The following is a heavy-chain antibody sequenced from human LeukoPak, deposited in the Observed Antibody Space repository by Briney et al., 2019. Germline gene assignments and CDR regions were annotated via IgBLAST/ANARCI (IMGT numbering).Heavy chain of an antibody. CDR3: AKGDYGDYPSTFDY. Sequence: GGSLRLSCVASGFTFSSYAMSWVRQAPGKGLEWVSAISGSGGSTYYADSVKGRFTISRDNSKNTLCLQMNSLRAEDTAVYYCAKGDYGDYPSTFDYWGQGTLVTVSS. V-gene: IGHV3-23*01. CDR1: GFTFSSYA. D-gene: IGHD4-17*01. J-gene: IGHJ4*02. CDR2: ISGSGGST.